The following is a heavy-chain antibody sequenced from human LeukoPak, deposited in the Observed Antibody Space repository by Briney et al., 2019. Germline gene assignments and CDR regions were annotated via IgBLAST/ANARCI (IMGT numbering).Heavy chain of an antibody. CDR2: FDPEDGET. D-gene: IGHD1-26*01. CDR1: GYTLTELS. V-gene: IGHV1-24*01. Sequence: ASVKVSCKVSGYTLTELSMHWVRQAPGKGLEWMGGFDPEDGETIYARKFQGRVTMTEDTSTDTAYMELSSLRSEDTAVYYCATYIPRPRIVGATEFGYWGQGTLVTVSS. J-gene: IGHJ4*02. CDR3: ATYIPRPRIVGATEFGY.